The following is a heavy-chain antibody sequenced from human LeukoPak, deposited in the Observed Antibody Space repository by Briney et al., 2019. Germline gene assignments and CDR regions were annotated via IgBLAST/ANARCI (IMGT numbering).Heavy chain of an antibody. Sequence: SETLSLTCTVSGGSISSYYWSWIRQPPGKGLEWIGYIYYSGSTNYNPSLKSRVTISVDASKYQFSLKLSSVTAADTAVYYCASQDSYGDAFDIWGQGTMVTVSS. D-gene: IGHD3-10*01. CDR3: ASQDSYGDAFDI. CDR2: IYYSGST. CDR1: GGSISSYY. J-gene: IGHJ3*02. V-gene: IGHV4-59*08.